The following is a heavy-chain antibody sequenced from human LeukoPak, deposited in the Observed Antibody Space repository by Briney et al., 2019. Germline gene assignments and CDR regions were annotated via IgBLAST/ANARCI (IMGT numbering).Heavy chain of an antibody. D-gene: IGHD6-13*01. CDR1: GFTFSSYA. Sequence: GGSLRLSCAASGFTFSSYAMSWVRQAPGKGLEWVSGITDIGGNTYYADSVKGRFTISRDNPRNTLYLQMSSLRADDTALYHCAKKKTNTWYAFDYWGQGALVTVSS. CDR3: AKKKTNTWYAFDY. V-gene: IGHV3-23*01. J-gene: IGHJ4*02. CDR2: ITDIGGNT.